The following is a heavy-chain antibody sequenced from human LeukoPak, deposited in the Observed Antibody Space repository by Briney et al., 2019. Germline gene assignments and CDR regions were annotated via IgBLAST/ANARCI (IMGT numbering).Heavy chain of an antibody. D-gene: IGHD5-12*01. CDR2: ISHSGST. Sequence: PSETLSLTCAVYGGPFCGYYWSWIRQPPGKGLEWIGEISHSGSTNYNPSLKSRVTISVDTSKNQFSLKLSSVTAADTAVYYCAAQYSGYVRLDYWGQGTLVTVSS. V-gene: IGHV4-34*01. J-gene: IGHJ4*02. CDR3: AAQYSGYVRLDY. CDR1: GGPFCGYY.